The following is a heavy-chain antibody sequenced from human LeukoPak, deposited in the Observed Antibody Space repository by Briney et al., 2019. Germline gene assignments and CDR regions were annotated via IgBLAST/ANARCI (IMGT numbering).Heavy chain of an antibody. J-gene: IGHJ4*02. CDR2: INPNSGGT. CDR3: ARYRRGYSGYDMN. D-gene: IGHD5-12*01. V-gene: IGHV1-2*06. Sequence: ASVKVSCKASGYTFNGYYMQWVRQAPAQALEWMGRINPNSGGTDSAQKFQGRVTMTIDTSINTAYMELSSLTSDDTAVYYCARYRRGYSGYDMNWGQGTLVTVSS. CDR1: GYTFNGYY.